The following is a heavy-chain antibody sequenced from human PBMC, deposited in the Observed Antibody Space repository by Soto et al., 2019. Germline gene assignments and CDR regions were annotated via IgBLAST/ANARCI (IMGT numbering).Heavy chain of an antibody. CDR3: ARVRGIMITFGGVIVKGFDY. CDR1: GGSISSYY. CDR2: IYYSGST. V-gene: IGHV4-59*01. Sequence: SETLSLTCTVSGGSISSYYWSWIRQPPGKGLEWIGYIYYSGSTNYNPSLKSRVTISVDTSKNQFSLKLSSVTAADTAVYYCARVRGIMITFGGVIVKGFDYWGQGTLVTVSS. D-gene: IGHD3-16*02. J-gene: IGHJ4*02.